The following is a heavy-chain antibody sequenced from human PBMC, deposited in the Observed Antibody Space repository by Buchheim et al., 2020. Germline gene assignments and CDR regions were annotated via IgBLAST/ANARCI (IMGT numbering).Heavy chain of an antibody. J-gene: IGHJ6*03. V-gene: IGHV3-48*03. Sequence: EVQLVESGGGLVQPGGSLRLSCAASGFTFSSYEMNWVRQAPGKGLEWVSYISSSGSTIYYAASVKGRFTISRDNAKNSLYLQMNSLRAEDTAVYYCARVDIGHYYYYYMDVWGKGTT. CDR3: ARVDIGHYYYYYMDV. D-gene: IGHD2-2*03. CDR2: ISSSGSTI. CDR1: GFTFSSYE.